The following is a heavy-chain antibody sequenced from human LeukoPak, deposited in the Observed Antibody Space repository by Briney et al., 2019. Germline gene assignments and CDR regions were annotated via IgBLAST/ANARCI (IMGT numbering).Heavy chain of an antibody. Sequence: GRSLVLSCAASGFTFSSYAMHWVRQAPGKGLEWVAVISYDGSNKYYADSVKGRFTISRDNSKNTLYLQMNSLRAEDTAVYYCARVRWELLLIDYWRQGTLVTVSS. CDR3: ARVRWELLLIDY. V-gene: IGHV3-30-3*01. J-gene: IGHJ4*02. CDR2: ISYDGSNK. D-gene: IGHD1-26*01. CDR1: GFTFSSYA.